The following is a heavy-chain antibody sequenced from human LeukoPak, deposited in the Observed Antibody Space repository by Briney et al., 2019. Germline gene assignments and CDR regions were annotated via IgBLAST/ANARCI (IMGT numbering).Heavy chain of an antibody. CDR2: ISSSSSYI. J-gene: IGHJ4*02. CDR1: GFTFSNYG. Sequence: PGGSLRLSCAASGFTFSNYGMNWVREAPGKGLEGVSYISSSSSYIYYAGSVKGRFTISRDNAKNSLYLQMNSLRAEDTAVYYCAKVLEQLVPDYWGQGTLVTVSS. CDR3: AKVLEQLVPDY. D-gene: IGHD6-6*01. V-gene: IGHV3-21*01.